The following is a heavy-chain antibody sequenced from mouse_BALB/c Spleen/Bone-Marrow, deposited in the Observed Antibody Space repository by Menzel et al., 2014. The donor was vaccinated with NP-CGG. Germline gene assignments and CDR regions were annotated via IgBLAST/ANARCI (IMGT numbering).Heavy chain of an antibody. Sequence: VQLQQSGAELVRPGTSVKVSCKASGYAFTNYLIEWVKQRPGQGLEWIGVINPGGGGTNYNEKFKGKATLTADKSSSTAYLQLSSLTSEDTAVYYCARLDLFAYWGQGTLVTVSA. CDR3: ARLDLFAY. V-gene: IGHV1-54*01. CDR1: GYAFTNYL. CDR2: INPGGGGT. J-gene: IGHJ3*01.